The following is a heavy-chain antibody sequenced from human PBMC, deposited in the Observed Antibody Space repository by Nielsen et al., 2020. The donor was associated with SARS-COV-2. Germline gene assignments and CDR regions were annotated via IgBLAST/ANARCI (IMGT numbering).Heavy chain of an antibody. CDR3: ARHSFVPTMIVVVYKAFDI. J-gene: IGHJ3*02. CDR2: IYYSGST. V-gene: IGHV4-59*08. Sequence: SETLSLTCTVSGGSISSYYWSWIRQPPGKGLEWIGYIYYSGSTNYNPYLKSRVTISVDTSKNQFSLKLSSVTAADTAVYYCARHSFVPTMIVVVYKAFDIWGQGTMVTVSS. D-gene: IGHD3-22*01. CDR1: GGSISSYY.